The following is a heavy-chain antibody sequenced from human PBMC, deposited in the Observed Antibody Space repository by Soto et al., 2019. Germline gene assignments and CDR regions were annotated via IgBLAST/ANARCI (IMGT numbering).Heavy chain of an antibody. Sequence: EVQVVESGGGLVQPGRSLRLSCAASGFSFDDYAMHWVRQAPGKGLEWVSGISWNSGTIGYADSVKGRFTISRDNAKNSLYLQRNSLRAEDTALYYCAISTGGTANGMGVWGQGTTVTVSS. D-gene: IGHD2-8*02. CDR2: ISWNSGTI. J-gene: IGHJ6*02. CDR3: AISTGGTANGMGV. V-gene: IGHV3-9*01. CDR1: GFSFDDYA.